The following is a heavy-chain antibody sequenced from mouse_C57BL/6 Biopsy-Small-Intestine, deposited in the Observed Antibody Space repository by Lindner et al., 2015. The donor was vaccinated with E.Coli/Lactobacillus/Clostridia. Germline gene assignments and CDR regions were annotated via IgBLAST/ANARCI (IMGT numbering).Heavy chain of an antibody. CDR2: INPSTGDT. CDR3: ARSDYGWFAY. Sequence: VQLQESGPELVKPGASVKISCKASGYSFTGYYMNWVKQSPEKSLEWIGEINPSTGDTIYNQNFKAKATLTVDKSSSTAFMQLKSLTSEDSAVYYCARSDYGWFAYWGQGTLVTVSA. J-gene: IGHJ3*01. CDR1: GYSFTGYY. V-gene: IGHV1-42*01. D-gene: IGHD2-4*01.